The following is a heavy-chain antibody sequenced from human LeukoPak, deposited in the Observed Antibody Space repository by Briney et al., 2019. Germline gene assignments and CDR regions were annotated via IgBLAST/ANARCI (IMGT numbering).Heavy chain of an antibody. CDR3: ARDCIAAAGMGWFDP. D-gene: IGHD6-13*01. CDR2: ISAYNGNT. Sequence: ASVKVSCKASGYTFTSYGISWVRQAPGQGLEWMGWISAYNGNTNYAQKLQGRVTMTTDTSTSTAYMELRSLRSDDTAVYYCARDCIAAAGMGWFDPWGQGTLVTVSS. CDR1: GYTFTSYG. V-gene: IGHV1-18*01. J-gene: IGHJ5*02.